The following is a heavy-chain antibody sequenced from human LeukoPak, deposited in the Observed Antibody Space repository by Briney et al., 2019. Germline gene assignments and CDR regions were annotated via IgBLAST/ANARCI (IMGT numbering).Heavy chain of an antibody. CDR2: IYHSGST. Sequence: SETLPLTCTVSGGFISSGGYYWSWIRQPPGKGLEWIGYIYHSGSTYYNPSLKSRVTISVDRSKNQFSLKLTSVTAADTAVYYCARGGDSSGYEYYFDYWGQGILVTVSS. J-gene: IGHJ4*02. V-gene: IGHV4-30-2*01. CDR3: ARGGDSSGYEYYFDY. D-gene: IGHD3-22*01. CDR1: GGFISSGGYY.